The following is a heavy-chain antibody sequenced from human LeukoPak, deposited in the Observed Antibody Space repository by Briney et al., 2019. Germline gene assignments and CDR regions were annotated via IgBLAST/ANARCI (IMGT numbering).Heavy chain of an antibody. CDR3: ARAGPFHYGDYADYFDY. D-gene: IGHD4-17*01. CDR1: GYTFTGYY. Sequence: SVKVSCKASGYTFTGYYMHWVRQAPGQGLEWMGRIIPIFGTANYAQKFQGRVTITTDESTSTAYMELSSPRSEDTAVYYCARAGPFHYGDYADYFDYWGQGTLVTVSS. V-gene: IGHV1-69*05. J-gene: IGHJ4*02. CDR2: IIPIFGTA.